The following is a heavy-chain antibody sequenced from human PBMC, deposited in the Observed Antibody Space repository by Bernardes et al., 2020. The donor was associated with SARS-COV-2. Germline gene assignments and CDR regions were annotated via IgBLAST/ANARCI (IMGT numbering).Heavy chain of an antibody. Sequence: ASVKVSCTASGYTFSAYYTHWLRQAPGQGLEWMGWISPKSGATNYAQKFQGRVTMTRDTSISTDYMELSSLRSDDTAVYYCSRTFYYDRGGDSLFDFWGQGTPVTVSS. J-gene: IGHJ4*02. CDR1: GYTFSAYY. D-gene: IGHD2-21*01. CDR3: SRTFYYDRGGDSLFDF. CDR2: ISPKSGAT. V-gene: IGHV1-2*02.